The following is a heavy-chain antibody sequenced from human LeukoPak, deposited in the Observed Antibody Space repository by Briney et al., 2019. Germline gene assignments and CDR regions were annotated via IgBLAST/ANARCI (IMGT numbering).Heavy chain of an antibody. CDR1: GFTFSSYA. J-gene: IGHJ4*02. CDR2: ISGSGGST. CDR3: AKDRLSGAAAGYYFDY. Sequence: GSLRLSCAASGFTFSSYAMSWVRQAPGKGLEWVSAISGSGGSTYYADSVKGRFTISRDNSKNTLYLQMNSLRAEDTAVYYCAKDRLSGAAAGYYFDYWGQGTLVTVSS. V-gene: IGHV3-23*01. D-gene: IGHD6-13*01.